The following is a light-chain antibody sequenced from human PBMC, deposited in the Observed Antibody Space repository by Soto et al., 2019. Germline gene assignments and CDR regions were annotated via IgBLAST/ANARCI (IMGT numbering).Light chain of an antibody. CDR2: DAS. J-gene: IGKJ1*01. CDR3: KKYNSYWT. V-gene: IGKV1-5*01. CDR1: QSISSW. Sequence: DIQMTQSPSTLSASVGDRVTITCRASQSISSWLAWYQQKPGKAPKLLIYDASSLASGVPSRFSGSGSGTEFTLTLGSLQPDDFATYSCKKYNSYWTFGQGTKVEIK.